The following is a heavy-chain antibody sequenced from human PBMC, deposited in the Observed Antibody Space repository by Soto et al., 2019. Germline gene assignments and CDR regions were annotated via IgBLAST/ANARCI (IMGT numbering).Heavy chain of an antibody. V-gene: IGHV3-48*01. D-gene: IGHD1-1*01. CDR1: GFTFSSYS. CDR3: ARGWNDFDY. Sequence: EVQLVESGGGLVQPGGSLRLSCAASGFTFSSYSMHWVRQAPGKGLEWVSYISSSSGTIYYADSVKGRFTISRDNAKNSLFLRMHSLRAEDTAVYYCARGWNDFDYCGQGTLVTVSS. CDR2: ISSSSGTI. J-gene: IGHJ4*02.